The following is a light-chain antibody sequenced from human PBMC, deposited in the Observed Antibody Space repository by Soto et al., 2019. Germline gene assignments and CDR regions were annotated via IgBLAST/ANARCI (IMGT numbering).Light chain of an antibody. CDR3: QQRSNWPPIIT. CDR2: GAS. J-gene: IGKJ4*01. Sequence: VVLTQSPATLSLSPGEPATLSCRAGRHVYINALAWYQQKPGRTPTLLIYGASTRATGIPDRFSATGSGTDFSLTTSSLEPEDSALYYCQQRSNWPPIITLGGGTKVDIK. CDR1: RHVYINA. V-gene: IGKV3D-20*02.